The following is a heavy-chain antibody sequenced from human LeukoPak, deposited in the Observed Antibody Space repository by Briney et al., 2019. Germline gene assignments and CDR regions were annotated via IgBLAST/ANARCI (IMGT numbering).Heavy chain of an antibody. V-gene: IGHV4-59*12. Sequence: PSETLSLTCIVSGGSISPYYWSWIRQPPGKGLEWLGYIYYTGSPYYNPSLKSRVAISLDTSKNQFSLKLSSVTAADTAVYYCARDFLFGVVKNWFDPWGQGTLVTVSS. CDR2: IYYTGSP. CDR3: ARDFLFGVVKNWFDP. J-gene: IGHJ5*02. D-gene: IGHD3-3*01. CDR1: GGSISPYY.